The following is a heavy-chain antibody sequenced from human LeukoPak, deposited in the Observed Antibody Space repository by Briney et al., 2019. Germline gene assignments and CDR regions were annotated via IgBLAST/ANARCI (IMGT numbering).Heavy chain of an antibody. D-gene: IGHD3-22*01. Sequence: QPGGSLRLSCAASGFTFSIYAMSWVRQAPGKGLQWVSSITSSGDGTYYADSVKGRFTISRDNSKNTLYLQMNSLRAEDTAVYYCAKARSKYYYDSSGYYLDYWGQGTLVTVSS. V-gene: IGHV3-23*01. CDR3: AKARSKYYYDSSGYYLDY. CDR2: ITSSGDGT. J-gene: IGHJ4*02. CDR1: GFTFSIYA.